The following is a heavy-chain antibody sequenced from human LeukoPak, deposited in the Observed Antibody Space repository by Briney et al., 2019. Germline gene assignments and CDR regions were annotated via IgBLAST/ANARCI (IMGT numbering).Heavy chain of an antibody. J-gene: IGHJ4*02. Sequence: GGSLRLSCAASGFTFSSYGMHWARQAPGKGLEWVAIICYDGSKKYYGDSVKGRFTISRDNAKYTLYLQMNSMRDEDTGLYYCARDSWTTGELGHWGQGTLVTVS. D-gene: IGHD7-27*01. CDR1: GFTFSSYG. V-gene: IGHV3-33*01. CDR2: ICYDGSKK. CDR3: ARDSWTTGELGH.